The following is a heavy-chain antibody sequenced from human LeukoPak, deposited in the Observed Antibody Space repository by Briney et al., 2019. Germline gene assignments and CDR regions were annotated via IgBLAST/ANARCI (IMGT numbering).Heavy chain of an antibody. J-gene: IGHJ4*02. CDR1: GFSFDDYD. Sequence: GGSLRLSCAASGFSFDDYDMSWVRQAPGKGLEWVSGINWNGGSTGYADSVKGRFTISRDNAKNSLYLQVSSLRAEDTALYYCAREEGGYFDYWGQGTLVTVSS. CDR3: AREEGGYFDY. CDR2: INWNGGST. D-gene: IGHD3-16*01. V-gene: IGHV3-20*04.